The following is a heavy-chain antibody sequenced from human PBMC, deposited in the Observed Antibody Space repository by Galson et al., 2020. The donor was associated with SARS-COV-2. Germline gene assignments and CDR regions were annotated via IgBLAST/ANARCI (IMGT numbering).Heavy chain of an antibody. CDR3: AVIYHTDAFDI. J-gene: IGHJ3*02. Sequence: TGGSLRLSCVVPGLRFSNYWMTWVRQAPGKGLEWVANINVDGTDQYYVDSVKGRFTFSRDNAKNSLYLQMSSLRPEDTAVYYCAVIYHTDAFDIWGQGTLVTVSS. CDR2: INVDGTDQ. CDR1: GLRFSNYW. D-gene: IGHD2-21*01. V-gene: IGHV3-7*01.